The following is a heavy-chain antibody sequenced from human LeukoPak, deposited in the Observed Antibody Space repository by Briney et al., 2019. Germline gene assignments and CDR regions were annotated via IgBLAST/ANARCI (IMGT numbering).Heavy chain of an antibody. CDR2: IDWDDDK. CDR1: GFSLSTSGMR. D-gene: IGHD2-8*01. V-gene: IGHV2-70*04. Sequence: SGPALVKPAQTLTLTCTFSGFSLSTSGMRVSWIRQPPGKALEWLSRIDWDDDKFYSTSLKTRLTISKDTSKNQVVLTMTNMDPVDTATYYCARTATQYCTNGVCPPPDYYFDYWGQGTLVTVSS. J-gene: IGHJ4*02. CDR3: ARTATQYCTNGVCPPPDYYFDY.